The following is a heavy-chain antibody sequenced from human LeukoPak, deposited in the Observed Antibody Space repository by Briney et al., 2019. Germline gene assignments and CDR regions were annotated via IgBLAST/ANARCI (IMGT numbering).Heavy chain of an antibody. V-gene: IGHV3-20*01. D-gene: IGHD3-9*01. CDR3: ARVKTTRDILTGSHGGAFDI. J-gene: IGHJ3*02. CDR2: INWNGGST. CDR1: GFTFDDYA. Sequence: GGSLRLSCAASGFTFDDYAMSWVRQAPGKGLEWVSGINWNGGSTGYAESVKGRFTISRDNAKNSLYLQMNSLRAEDTALYHCARVKTTRDILTGSHGGAFDIWGQGTMVIVSS.